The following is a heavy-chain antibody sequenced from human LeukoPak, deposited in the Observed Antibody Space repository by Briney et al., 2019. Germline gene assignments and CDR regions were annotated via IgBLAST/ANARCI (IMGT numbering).Heavy chain of an antibody. CDR3: TRGPIQLWLYHGMDV. J-gene: IGHJ6*02. D-gene: IGHD5-18*01. Sequence: PGRSLRLSCTVSGFTFGDHAMSWVRQAPGEGLEWVGFIRSKTYGGTTEYAASVKGRFIISRDDSTSIAYLQMNSLKTEDTAVYYCTRGPIQLWLYHGMDVWGQGTTVTVSS. CDR1: GFTFGDHA. V-gene: IGHV3-49*04. CDR2: IRSKTYGGTT.